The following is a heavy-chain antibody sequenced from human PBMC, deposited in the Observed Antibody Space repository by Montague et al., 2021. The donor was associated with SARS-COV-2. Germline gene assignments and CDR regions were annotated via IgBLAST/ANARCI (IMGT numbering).Heavy chain of an antibody. V-gene: IGHV2-5*08. Sequence: PALVKPTQTLTLTCTFSGFSLTTSAMCVSWIRQPPGKALEWLALIYWDDDKRYSPSLKSRLTITKDTSKNQVVLTMTNMDPVDTATYYCAHRGGSSWTKPYFDYWGQGTLVTVSS. CDR2: IYWDDDK. D-gene: IGHD6-13*01. CDR3: AHRGGSSWTKPYFDY. J-gene: IGHJ4*02. CDR1: GFSLTTSAMC.